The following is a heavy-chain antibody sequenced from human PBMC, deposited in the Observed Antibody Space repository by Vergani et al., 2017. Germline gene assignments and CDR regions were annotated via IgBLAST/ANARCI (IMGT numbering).Heavy chain of an antibody. D-gene: IGHD2-2*01. J-gene: IGHJ4*02. CDR3: ARGQVVVPAAVNFDY. CDR1: GGSFSGYY. CDR2: INHSGST. V-gene: IGHV4-34*01. Sequence: QVQLQQWGAGLLKPSETLSLTCAVYGGSFSGYYWSWIRQPPGKGLEWIGEINHSGSTNSNPFLKSRVTISVDTSKNQVSLKLSSVTAADTAVYYCARGQVVVPAAVNFDYWGQGTLVTVSS.